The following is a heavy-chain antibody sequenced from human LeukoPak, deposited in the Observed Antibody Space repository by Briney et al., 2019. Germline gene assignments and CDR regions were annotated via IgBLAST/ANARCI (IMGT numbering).Heavy chain of an antibody. CDR2: INHSGST. Sequence: SETLSLTCAVYGGSFSGYYWSWIRQPPWKGLEWIGAINHSGSTNYNPSLKSRVTISVDTSKNQFSLKLSSVTAADTAVYFFKQEPAYDINPGAFDIWGQGTMVTVSS. CDR3: KQEPAYDINPGAFDI. CDR1: GGSFSGYY. D-gene: IGHD3-9*01. V-gene: IGHV4-34*03. J-gene: IGHJ3*02.